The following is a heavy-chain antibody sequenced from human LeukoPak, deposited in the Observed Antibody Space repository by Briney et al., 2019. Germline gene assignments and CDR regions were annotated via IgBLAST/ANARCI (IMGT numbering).Heavy chain of an antibody. V-gene: IGHV3-11*01. CDR2: ISSSGSTI. D-gene: IGHD3-22*01. Sequence: GGSLRLSCAASGFTFSDYYMSWIRQAPGKGLEWVSYISSSGSTIYYADSVKGRFTISRDNSKNTLYLQMNSLRAEDTAVYYCAKSYDSSGYYLIFDYWGQGTLVTVSS. CDR1: GFTFSDYY. J-gene: IGHJ4*02. CDR3: AKSYDSSGYYLIFDY.